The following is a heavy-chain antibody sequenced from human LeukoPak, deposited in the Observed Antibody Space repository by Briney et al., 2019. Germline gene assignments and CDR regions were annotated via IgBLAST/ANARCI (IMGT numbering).Heavy chain of an antibody. V-gene: IGHV3-33*01. CDR1: GFPFSSYG. CDR3: ARDHYDSSGYIDY. J-gene: IGHJ4*02. D-gene: IGHD3-22*01. Sequence: GGSLRLSFAASGFPFSSYGMHWVRPAPGKGLEWVAVIWYDGSNKYYADSVKGRFTISRDNSKNTLYLQMNSLRAEDTAVYYCARDHYDSSGYIDYWGQGTLVTVSS. CDR2: IWYDGSNK.